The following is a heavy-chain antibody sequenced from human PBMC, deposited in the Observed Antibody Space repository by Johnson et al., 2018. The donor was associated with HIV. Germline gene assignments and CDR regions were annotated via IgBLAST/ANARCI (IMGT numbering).Heavy chain of an antibody. CDR2: ISWNSGSI. V-gene: IGHV3-9*01. Sequence: VRLVESGGGLVQPGRSLRLSCAPSGFTFDDYAMHWVRQAPGKGLEWVSGISWNSGSIDYADSVKGRFTISTDNDRNSLYLQMSGLRVEDTAVYYCARAEQLAGGAFDIWGQGTMVTVSS. CDR1: GFTFDDYA. CDR3: ARAEQLAGGAFDI. D-gene: IGHD6-6*01. J-gene: IGHJ3*02.